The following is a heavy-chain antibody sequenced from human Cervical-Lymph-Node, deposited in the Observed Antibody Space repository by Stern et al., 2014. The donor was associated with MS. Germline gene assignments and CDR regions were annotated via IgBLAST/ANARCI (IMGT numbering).Heavy chain of an antibody. J-gene: IGHJ6*02. V-gene: IGHV3-23*04. CDR1: GFTFNNYA. Sequence: EVQLEESGGGLVQPGGSLRLSCAASGFTFNNYAMSWVRQAPGKGLEWVSVISASGGSTYYADSVKGRFTISRDNSKNTLYLQMNSLRAEDTAVYFCAKGHRVAAASYYYYYGMDVWGQGTTVTVSS. CDR2: ISASGGST. CDR3: AKGHRVAAASYYYYYGMDV. D-gene: IGHD2-2*01.